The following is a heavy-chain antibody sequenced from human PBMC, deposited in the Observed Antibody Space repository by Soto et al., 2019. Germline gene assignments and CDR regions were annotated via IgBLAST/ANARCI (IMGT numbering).Heavy chain of an antibody. V-gene: IGHV4-59*08. CDR2: IYYSGST. CDR3: ARQSCSSTSCYSWVSWFDP. J-gene: IGHJ5*02. CDR1: GGSTRSYY. D-gene: IGHD2-2*01. Sequence: ASETLSLTCTVSGGSTRSYYWSWIRQPPGKGLGWIGHIYYSGSTNSNPSLKSRVSISVDTSKNQFSLKLSSVTAADTAVYYCARQSCSSTSCYSWVSWFDPWGQGTLVTVSS.